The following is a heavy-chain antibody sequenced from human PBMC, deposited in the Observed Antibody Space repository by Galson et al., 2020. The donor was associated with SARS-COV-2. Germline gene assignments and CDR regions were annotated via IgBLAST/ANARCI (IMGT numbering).Heavy chain of an antibody. CDR3: ARDSGDGATFGGAYFADY. J-gene: IGHJ4*02. V-gene: IGHV3-30*03. Sequence: GESLKISCAGSGFTFSTHGMHWVRQAPGKGLEWVAIISNDGGFKYYADSVKGRFTLSRDNSRNTLYLQMSGLRVEDAAVYYCARDSGDGATFGGAYFADYWGQGTLVTVST. CDR2: ISNDGGFK. CDR1: GFTFSTHG. D-gene: IGHD2-21*01.